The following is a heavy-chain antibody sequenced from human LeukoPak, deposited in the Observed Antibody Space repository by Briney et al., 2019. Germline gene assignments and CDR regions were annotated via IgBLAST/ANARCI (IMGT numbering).Heavy chain of an antibody. Sequence: PSETLSLTCTVSGGSISSSSYYWGWIRQPPGKGLEWIGSIYYSGSTYYNPSLKSRVTISVDTSKNQFSLKLSSVTAADTAVYYCARGVYDFWSGYYTRWGQGTLVTVSS. CDR1: GGSISSSSYY. CDR2: IYYSGST. D-gene: IGHD3-3*01. V-gene: IGHV4-39*01. J-gene: IGHJ4*02. CDR3: ARGVYDFWSGYYTR.